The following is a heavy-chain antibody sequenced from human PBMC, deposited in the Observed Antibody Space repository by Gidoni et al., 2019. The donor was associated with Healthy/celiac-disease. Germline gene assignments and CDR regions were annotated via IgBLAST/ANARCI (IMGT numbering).Heavy chain of an antibody. CDR1: GGSISSYY. V-gene: IGHV4-59*01. Sequence: QVQLQESGPGLVKPSETLSLTCTVSGGSISSYYWSWIRQPPGKGLEWIGYIYYSGSTNYNPSLKSRVSISVDTSKNQVSLKLSSVTAADTAVYYCARSPDPYYYDSSGYYFGYWGQGTLVTVSS. CDR3: ARSPDPYYYDSSGYYFGY. D-gene: IGHD3-22*01. CDR2: IYYSGST. J-gene: IGHJ4*02.